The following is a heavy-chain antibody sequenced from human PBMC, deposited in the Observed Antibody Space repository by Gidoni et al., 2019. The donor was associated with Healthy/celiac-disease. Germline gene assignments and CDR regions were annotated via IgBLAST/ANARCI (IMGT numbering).Heavy chain of an antibody. D-gene: IGHD3-22*01. CDR3: ARGRYHDSSGFPY. Sequence: QVQLQPWVAGLLKPSETLSLTCAMSGPSFSGYYWSWIRQSPGRGLEWIAEITHTGSTNYKPSLRSRVTISVDASKNQFSLQLRSVTAADTAVYYCARGRYHDSSGFPYWGQGTLVTVS. CDR1: GPSFSGYY. V-gene: IGHV4-34*01. J-gene: IGHJ4*02. CDR2: ITHTGST.